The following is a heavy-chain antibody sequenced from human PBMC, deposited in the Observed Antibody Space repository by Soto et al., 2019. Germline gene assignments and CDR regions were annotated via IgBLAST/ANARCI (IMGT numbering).Heavy chain of an antibody. J-gene: IGHJ4*02. V-gene: IGHV1-18*01. CDR1: GYTFTTYG. D-gene: IGHD3-10*01. CDR3: ARFYASGSYPYDY. Sequence: ASVKVSCKASGYTFTTYGISWVRQAPGQGLEWMGWISAYNGNTNYAQNLQGRVTMATDTSTSTAYMELRSLRSDDTAVYYCARFYASGSYPYDYWGQGTLVTVSS. CDR2: ISAYNGNT.